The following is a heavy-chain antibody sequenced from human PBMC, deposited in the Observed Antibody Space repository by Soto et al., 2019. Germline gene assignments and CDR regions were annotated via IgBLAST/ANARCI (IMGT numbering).Heavy chain of an antibody. D-gene: IGHD3-16*01. CDR1: GGYISTYY. Sequence: QVPLKESGPGLVKPSETLSPTCTVSGGYISTYYWNWIRQPPGKGLEWIGYIYFNGSTSYNPSLKGRVTISVDTSTIQFCLKLTSVTAADTAVYYCARDLGGGGDPYYFHSWGRGTRVSVSS. CDR3: ARDLGGGGDPYYFHS. V-gene: IGHV4-59*01. J-gene: IGHJ4*02. CDR2: IYFNGST.